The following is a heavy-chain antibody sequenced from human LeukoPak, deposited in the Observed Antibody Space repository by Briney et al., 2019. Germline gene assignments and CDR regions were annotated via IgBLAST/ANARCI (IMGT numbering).Heavy chain of an antibody. J-gene: IGHJ4*02. D-gene: IGHD5-12*01. V-gene: IGHV3-66*01. CDR3: ARDPQANSGLGY. Sequence: GGSLRLSCAASGFNFSSYGIHWVRQAPGKGLEWVSVIYSGGSTHYADSVKGRFTISRDNSKNTLYLQMNSLRTEDTAVYYCARDPQANSGLGYWGQGTLVTVSS. CDR1: GFNFSSYG. CDR2: IYSGGST.